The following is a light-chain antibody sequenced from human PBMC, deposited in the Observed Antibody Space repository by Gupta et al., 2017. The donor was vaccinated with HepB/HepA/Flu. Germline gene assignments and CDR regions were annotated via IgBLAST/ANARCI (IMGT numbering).Light chain of an antibody. V-gene: IGKV3-20*01. CDR3: QQYDTSPPGYT. CDR2: GAS. J-gene: IGKJ2*01. Sequence: EIVLKQSPGTLSLSPGERATLSCRASQSVFSRYLAWYQQKPGKAHRLLIYGASIRATGIPDRFSGSGSATDFTLTISRLEPEDFAVYYCQQYDTSPPGYTFGQGTKLEIK. CDR1: QSVFSRY.